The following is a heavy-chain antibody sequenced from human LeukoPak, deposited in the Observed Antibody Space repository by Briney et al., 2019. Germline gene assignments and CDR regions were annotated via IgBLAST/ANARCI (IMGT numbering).Heavy chain of an antibody. CDR3: ARGVLGDYDSSGYDY. Sequence: SETLSLTCTVSGGSISSGGYYWSWIRQHPGKGLEWIGYIYYSGSTYYNPSLKSRVTISVDTSKNQFSLKLSSVTAADTAVYYCARGVLGDYDSSGYDYWGQGTLVTVSS. J-gene: IGHJ4*02. CDR1: GGSISSGGYY. D-gene: IGHD3-22*01. CDR2: IYYSGST. V-gene: IGHV4-31*03.